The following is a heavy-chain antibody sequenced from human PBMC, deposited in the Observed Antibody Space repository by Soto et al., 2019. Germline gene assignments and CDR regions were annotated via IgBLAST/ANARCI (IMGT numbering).Heavy chain of an antibody. Sequence: QVQLVQSGAEVKKPGSSVKVSCKASGGTFSSDTISWVRQAPGQGLAWMGRIIPILGIANYAQKFQGRVTITADKSTSTAYMELSSMRPENTAVYYCARNLGVNWNGQRGGAFDIWGQGTMVTVSS. D-gene: IGHD1-1*01. CDR1: GGTFSSDT. V-gene: IGHV1-69*02. CDR2: IIPILGIA. CDR3: ARNLGVNWNGQRGGAFDI. J-gene: IGHJ3*02.